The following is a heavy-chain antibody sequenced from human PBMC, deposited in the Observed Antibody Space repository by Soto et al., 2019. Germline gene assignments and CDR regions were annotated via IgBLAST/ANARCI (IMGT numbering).Heavy chain of an antibody. CDR1: GGSISSSSYY. CDR3: ARGQGAYSGSYYAFDI. D-gene: IGHD1-26*01. V-gene: IGHV4-39*01. CDR2: IYYSGST. J-gene: IGHJ3*02. Sequence: SETLSLTCTVSGGSISSSSYYWGWIRQPPGKGLEWIGSIYYSGSTYYNPSLKSRVTISVDTSKNQFSRKLSSVTAADTAVYYCARGQGAYSGSYYAFDIWGQGTMVTVSS.